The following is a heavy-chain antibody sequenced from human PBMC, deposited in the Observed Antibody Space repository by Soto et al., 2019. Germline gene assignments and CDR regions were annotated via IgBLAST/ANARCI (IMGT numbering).Heavy chain of an antibody. D-gene: IGHD2-2*01. CDR1: GGSISTNNW. J-gene: IGHJ4*02. CDR3: ARATLCNTLSCPLGFDA. CDR2: VYHSGST. Sequence: QVQLQESGPGLVNASGTLSLTCGVSGGSISTNNWWSWVRQPPGQGLEWIAEVYHSGSTNHNPALHSLSTTTVVKSKTQCSLRLSPVTAPDSAAYYCARATLCNTLSCPLGFDAWGQGTLVTVSS. V-gene: IGHV4-4*02.